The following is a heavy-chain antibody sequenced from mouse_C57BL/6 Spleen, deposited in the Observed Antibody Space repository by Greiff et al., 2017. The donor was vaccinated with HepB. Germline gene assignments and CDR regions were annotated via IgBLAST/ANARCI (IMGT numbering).Heavy chain of an antibody. J-gene: IGHJ1*03. CDR1: GYTFTDYY. CDR3: ARFWCGSYWYFDV. V-gene: IGHV1-26*01. Sequence: VQLQQSGPELVKPGASVKISCKASGYTFTDYYMNWVKQSHGKSLEWIGDINPNNGGTSYNQKFKGKATLTVDKSSSTAYMELRSLTSEDSAVYYCARFWCGSYWYFDVWGTGTTVTVSS. D-gene: IGHD1-1*02. CDR2: INPNNGGT.